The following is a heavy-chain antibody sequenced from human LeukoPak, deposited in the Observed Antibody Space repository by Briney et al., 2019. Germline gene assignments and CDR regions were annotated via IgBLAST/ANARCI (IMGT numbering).Heavy chain of an antibody. CDR3: ARGHYDILTGPLGGFDP. CDR2: IYYSGST. V-gene: IGHV4-59*01. D-gene: IGHD3-9*01. J-gene: IGHJ5*02. Sequence: SETLSLTCTVSGGSISSYYWSWIRQPPGKGLEWIGYIYYSGSTNYNPSLKSRVTISVDTSKNQFSLKLSSVTAADTAVYYCARGHYDILTGPLGGFDPWGQGTLVTVSS. CDR1: GGSISSYY.